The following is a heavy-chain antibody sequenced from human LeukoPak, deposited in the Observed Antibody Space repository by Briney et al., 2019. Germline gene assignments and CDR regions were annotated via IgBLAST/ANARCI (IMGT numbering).Heavy chain of an antibody. CDR3: ARDTLEWSLFRFDY. Sequence: PGGSLRLSCAASGFTFSSFWMSWVRQAPGKGLEWVANIKKDGSEKYYVDSVKGRFTISRDNSKNTLYLQMNSLRAEDTAVYYCARDTLEWSLFRFDYWGQGTLITVSS. D-gene: IGHD3-3*01. V-gene: IGHV3-7*01. J-gene: IGHJ4*02. CDR2: IKKDGSEK. CDR1: GFTFSSFW.